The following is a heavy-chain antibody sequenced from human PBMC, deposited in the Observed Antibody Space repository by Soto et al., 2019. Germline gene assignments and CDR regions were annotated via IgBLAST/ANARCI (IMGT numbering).Heavy chain of an antibody. V-gene: IGHV3-15*01. D-gene: IGHD3-3*01. Sequence: GGSLRLSCAASGFTFSNAWMSWVRQAPGKGLEWVGRIKSKTDGGTTDYAAPVKGRFTISRDDSKNTLYLQMNSLKTEDTAVYYCTIVRFLEWDTSDYWGQGTLVTVSS. CDR2: IKSKTDGGTT. CDR3: TIVRFLEWDTSDY. CDR1: GFTFSNAW. J-gene: IGHJ4*02.